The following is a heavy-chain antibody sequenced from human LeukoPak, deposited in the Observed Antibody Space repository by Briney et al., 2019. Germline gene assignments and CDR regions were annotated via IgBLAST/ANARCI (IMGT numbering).Heavy chain of an antibody. Sequence: GGSLRLSCAASGFTFSSYDMHWVRQATGKGLEWVSAIGTAGDTYYPGSVKGRFTISRENAKNSLYLQMNSLRAGDTAVYYCARANYYESSGYNYYFDYWGQGTLVTVSS. CDR2: IGTAGDT. CDR3: ARANYYESSGYNYYFDY. D-gene: IGHD3-22*01. V-gene: IGHV3-13*01. CDR1: GFTFSSYD. J-gene: IGHJ4*02.